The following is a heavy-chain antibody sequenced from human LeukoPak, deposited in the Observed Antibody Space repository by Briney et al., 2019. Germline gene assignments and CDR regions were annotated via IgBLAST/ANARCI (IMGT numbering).Heavy chain of an antibody. J-gene: IGHJ5*02. D-gene: IGHD3-10*01. Sequence: ASVKVSCKASGYAFTNYGISWVRQAPGQGLEWMGWISVYNGNTNYAQKFQGRVTMTTDTSTSTAYMELRSLRSDDTAVYYCARDGFRYFGSGSYYVGSWFDPWGQGTLVTVSS. CDR2: ISVYNGNT. CDR3: ARDGFRYFGSGSYYVGSWFDP. V-gene: IGHV1-18*01. CDR1: GYAFTNYG.